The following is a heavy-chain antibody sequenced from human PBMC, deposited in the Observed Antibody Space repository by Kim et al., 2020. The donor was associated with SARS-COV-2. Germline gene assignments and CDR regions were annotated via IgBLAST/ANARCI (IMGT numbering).Heavy chain of an antibody. CDR2: ISYDGSNK. CDR1: GFTFSSYA. J-gene: IGHJ4*02. CDR3: AREHGSGSDCFDY. Sequence: GGSLRLSCAASGFTFSSYAMHWVRQAPGKGLEWVAVISYDGSNKYYADSVKGRFTISRDNSKNTLYLQMNSLGAEDTAVYYCAREHGSGSDCFDYWGQGNLVTVSS. D-gene: IGHD3-10*01. V-gene: IGHV3-30*04.